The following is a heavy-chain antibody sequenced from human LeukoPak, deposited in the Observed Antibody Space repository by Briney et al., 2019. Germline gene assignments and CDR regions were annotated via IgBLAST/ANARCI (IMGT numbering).Heavy chain of an antibody. CDR1: GFTFSSYW. Sequence: GGSLRLSCAASGFTFSSYWMHWVRQAPGKGLEWVSAISGSGGSTYYADSVKGRFTISRDNSKNTLYLQMNSLRAEDTAVYYCAKDAGYCSSTSCPGDAFDIWGQGTMVTVSS. CDR2: ISGSGGST. J-gene: IGHJ3*02. D-gene: IGHD2-2*01. CDR3: AKDAGYCSSTSCPGDAFDI. V-gene: IGHV3-23*01.